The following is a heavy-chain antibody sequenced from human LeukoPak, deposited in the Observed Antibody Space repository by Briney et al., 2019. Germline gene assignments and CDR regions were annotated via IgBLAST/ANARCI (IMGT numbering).Heavy chain of an antibody. CDR3: ARSDTAMVLLGY. J-gene: IGHJ4*02. V-gene: IGHV4-30-4*01. D-gene: IGHD5-18*01. Sequence: SQTLSLTCTVSGGSISSGDYYWSWIRQPPGKGLEWIGYIYYSGSTYYNPSLKSRVTISVDTSKNQFSLKLSSVTAADTAVYYCARSDTAMVLLGYWGQGTLVTVSS. CDR2: IYYSGST. CDR1: GGSISSGDYY.